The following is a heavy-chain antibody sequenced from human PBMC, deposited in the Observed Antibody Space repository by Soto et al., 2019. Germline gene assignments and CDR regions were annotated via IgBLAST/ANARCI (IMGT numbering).Heavy chain of an antibody. Sequence: ASETLSLTCAFSCVSLTSGNWWAWVRQSPQRGLEYIGEIFHDGTANYYPSFERRVAMSVDTSRNQFSLKLTSVTAADTAVYFCARLVYDTRLNYMYFDFWGPGTLVT. CDR1: CVSLTSGNW. J-gene: IGHJ4*02. CDR2: IFHDGTA. V-gene: IGHV4-4*02. CDR3: ARLVYDTRLNYMYFDF. D-gene: IGHD3-10*01.